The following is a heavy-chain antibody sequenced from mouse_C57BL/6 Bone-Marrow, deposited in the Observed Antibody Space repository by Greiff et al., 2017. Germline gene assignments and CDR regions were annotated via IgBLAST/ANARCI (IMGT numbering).Heavy chain of an antibody. Sequence: VQLVESGPELVKPGASVKISCKASGYTFTDYYINWVKQRPGQGLEWIGWIFPGSGSTYYNEKFKGKATLTVDKSSSTAYMLLSSLTSEDSAVYFCARRGYYGSDWYFDVWGTGTTVTVSS. CDR3: ARRGYYGSDWYFDV. V-gene: IGHV1-75*01. CDR1: GYTFTDYY. D-gene: IGHD1-1*01. J-gene: IGHJ1*03. CDR2: IFPGSGST.